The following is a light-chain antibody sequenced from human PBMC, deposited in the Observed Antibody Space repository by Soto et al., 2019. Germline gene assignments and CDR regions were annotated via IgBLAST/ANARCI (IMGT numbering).Light chain of an antibody. Sequence: QSALTQPASVSGSPGQSITISCTGSSSDVGGYNYVSWYQQHPGKAPKLMIYDVSNRPSGVSNRFSGSKSGSTASLTISGLQAEDEADYYCTSYTSSASLDVFGTGTKLTVL. J-gene: IGLJ1*01. V-gene: IGLV2-14*01. CDR2: DVS. CDR1: SSDVGGYNY. CDR3: TSYTSSASLDV.